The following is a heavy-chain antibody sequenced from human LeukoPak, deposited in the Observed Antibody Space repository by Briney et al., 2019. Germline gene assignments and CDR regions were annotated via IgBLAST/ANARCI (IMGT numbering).Heavy chain of an antibody. CDR1: GGSISGYY. CDR3: ARFSSSTWAFDF. V-gene: IGHV4-59*12. J-gene: IGHJ4*02. Sequence: SETLSLTCTVSGGSISGYYWSWIGRPPGRRLEYIAYVFYTGATNYNPSLEGRAAISVDTSKNQFSLKLSSVTAADTAIYYCARFSSSTWAFDFWGQGILVTISA. CDR2: VFYTGAT. D-gene: IGHD6-13*01.